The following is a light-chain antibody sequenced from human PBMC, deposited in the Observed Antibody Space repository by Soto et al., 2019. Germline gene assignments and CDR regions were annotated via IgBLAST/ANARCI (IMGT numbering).Light chain of an antibody. CDR1: QSLSSY. V-gene: IGKV3-11*01. Sequence: EIVLTQSPATLSSSPGERATLSCRASQSLSSYLAWFQQKPGQAPRLLIYDASNRATGIPARFSGSGSGTDFTLTISSLEPEDFAVYYCQQHSNWPRTFGQGTKVAIK. CDR2: DAS. J-gene: IGKJ1*01. CDR3: QQHSNWPRT.